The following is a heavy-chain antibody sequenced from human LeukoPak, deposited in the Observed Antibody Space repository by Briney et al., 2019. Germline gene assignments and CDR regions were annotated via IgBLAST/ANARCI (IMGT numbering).Heavy chain of an antibody. Sequence: SGGSLRLSCAASGFTFSGSAMHWVRHAPGKGLEWGAVISYGGSNKYYADSVKGQFTISRDNSKNTLYLQMNSLRAEDTAVYYCAKGYDFWSGYYAIDYWGQGTLVTVSS. CDR1: GFTFSGSA. D-gene: IGHD3-3*01. V-gene: IGHV3-30*04. CDR2: ISYGGSNK. J-gene: IGHJ4*02. CDR3: AKGYDFWSGYYAIDY.